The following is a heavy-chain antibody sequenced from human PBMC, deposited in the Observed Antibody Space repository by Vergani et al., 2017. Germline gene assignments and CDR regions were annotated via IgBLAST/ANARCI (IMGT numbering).Heavy chain of an antibody. CDR2: ISSSSSYI. J-gene: IGHJ4*02. CDR3: AGGTLGYNWNQRALDY. CDR1: GFTFSSYS. V-gene: IGHV3-21*01. D-gene: IGHD1-20*01. Sequence: EVQLVESGGGLVKPGGSLRLSCAASGFTFSSYSMNWVRQAPGKGLEWVSSISSSSSYIHYADSMKGRFTVSRDSAKNSLYLQMNSLRADDTAVYYCAGGTLGYNWNQRALDYWGQGTLVTVSS.